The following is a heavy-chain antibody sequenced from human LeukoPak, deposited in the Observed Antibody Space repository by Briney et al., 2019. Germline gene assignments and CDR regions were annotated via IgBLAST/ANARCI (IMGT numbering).Heavy chain of an antibody. Sequence: PGGSLRLSCAASGFTFSNFAMHWVRQAPGKGLEWVAIISYDGNNKYYADSVKGRFTISRDNSKNTLYLQMNSLRAEDTAVYYCARGVYGDHYYYYGMDVWGQGTTVTVSS. CDR1: GFTFSNFA. D-gene: IGHD4-17*01. CDR2: ISYDGNNK. J-gene: IGHJ6*02. CDR3: ARGVYGDHYYYYGMDV. V-gene: IGHV3-30-3*01.